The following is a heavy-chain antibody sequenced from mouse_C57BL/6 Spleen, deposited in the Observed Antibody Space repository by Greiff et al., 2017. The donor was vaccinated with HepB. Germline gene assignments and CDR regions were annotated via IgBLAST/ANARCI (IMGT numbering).Heavy chain of an antibody. CDR2: IDPSDSYT. CDR1: GYTFTSYW. D-gene: IGHD1-1*01. CDR3: AREGYYGSSYVRYFDY. Sequence: QVQLQQPGAELVRPGTSVKLSCKASGYTFTSYWMHWVKQRPGQGLEWIGVIDPSDSYTNYNQKFKGKATLTVDTSSSTAYMQLSSLTSEDSAVYYCAREGYYGSSYVRYFDYWGQGTTLTVSS. V-gene: IGHV1-59*01. J-gene: IGHJ2*01.